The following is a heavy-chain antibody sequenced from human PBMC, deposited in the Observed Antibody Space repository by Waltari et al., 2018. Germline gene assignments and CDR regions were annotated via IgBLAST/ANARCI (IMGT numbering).Heavy chain of an antibody. CDR3: ARDMGAAAGTPNWFDP. CDR1: GYTFTGYY. V-gene: IGHV1-2*06. CDR2: INPNSGGT. Sequence: QVQLVQSGAEVKKPGASVKVSCKASGYTFTGYYMHWVRQAPGQGLEWMGRINPNSGGTNYAQKMQGRVTMTRDTSISTAYMELSRLRSDDTAVYYCARDMGAAAGTPNWFDPWGQGTLVTVSS. D-gene: IGHD6-13*01. J-gene: IGHJ5*02.